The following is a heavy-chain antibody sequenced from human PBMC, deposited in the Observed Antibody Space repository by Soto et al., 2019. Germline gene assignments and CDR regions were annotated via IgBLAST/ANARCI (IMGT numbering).Heavy chain of an antibody. Sequence: QVQLVQSGAEVKKPGASVKVSCKTSGYTFTNHGINWVRQAPGQGLEWMGWIIPNNANVNYAQKLQGLVTMTTDTSTSAAYNNLRNLTSDDPAVYYCERDRVAVSWGDAFDIWGQRTMVTVTS. CDR3: ERDRVAVSWGDAFDI. CDR1: GYTFTNHG. J-gene: IGHJ3*02. CDR2: IIPNNANV. V-gene: IGHV1-18*04. D-gene: IGHD3-16*01.